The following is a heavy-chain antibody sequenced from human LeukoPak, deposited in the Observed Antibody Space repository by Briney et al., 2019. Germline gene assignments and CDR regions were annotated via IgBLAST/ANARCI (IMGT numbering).Heavy chain of an antibody. J-gene: IGHJ4*02. Sequence: GGSLRLSCAASGFTFSSYWMHWVRQTPGRGLVWVARINTDGTIIDYADSVQGRFTISRDNAKNTLYLQMNSLRAEDTALYYCAKDRAAGTFFDYWGQGTLVTVSS. CDR1: GFTFSSYW. D-gene: IGHD6-13*01. V-gene: IGHV3-74*01. CDR2: INTDGTII. CDR3: AKDRAAGTFFDY.